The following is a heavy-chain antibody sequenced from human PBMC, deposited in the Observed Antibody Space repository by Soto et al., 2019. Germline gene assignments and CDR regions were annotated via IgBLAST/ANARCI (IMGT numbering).Heavy chain of an antibody. J-gene: IGHJ6*02. Sequence: QVQLVESGGGVVQPGRSLRLSCAASGFTFSSYGMHWVRQAPGKGLEWVAVISYDGSNKYYADSVKGRYTISRDSSKNTLYXXMXSXXAEDTGVYYCAKAEGPPHYYDSSGQAYYHYDGMDVWGQGTTVTVSS. CDR2: ISYDGSNK. V-gene: IGHV3-30*18. CDR3: AKAEGPPHYYDSSGQAYYHYDGMDV. CDR1: GFTFSSYG. D-gene: IGHD3-22*01.